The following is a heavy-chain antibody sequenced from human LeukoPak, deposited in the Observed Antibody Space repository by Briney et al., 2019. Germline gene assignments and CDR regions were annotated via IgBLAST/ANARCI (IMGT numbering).Heavy chain of an antibody. CDR2: INHSGST. CDR1: GGSFSGYY. Sequence: PSGTLSLTCAVSGGSFSGYYWSWIRQPPGKGLEWIGEINHSGSTKYNPSPQSQVTIAVATSKNQLSLKPISVTAADTAVYYWARIRYGITGTYDAFDMWGQGTMVTVP. V-gene: IGHV4-34*01. D-gene: IGHD1-20*01. CDR3: ARIRYGITGTYDAFDM. J-gene: IGHJ3*02.